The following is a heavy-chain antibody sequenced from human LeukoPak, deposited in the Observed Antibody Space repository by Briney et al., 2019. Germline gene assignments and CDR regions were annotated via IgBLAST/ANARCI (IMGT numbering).Heavy chain of an antibody. D-gene: IGHD3-10*01. CDR3: ARHYYGSGSFLYYYYGMDV. V-gene: IGHV4-59*12. CDR2: IYYSGSI. CDR1: GGSISSYY. Sequence: PSETLSLTCTVSGGSISSYYWSWIRQPPGKGLEWIGYIYYSGSINYNPSLKSRVTISVDTSKNQFSLKLRSVTAADTAVYYCARHYYGSGSFLYYYYGMDVWGQGTTVTVSS. J-gene: IGHJ6*02.